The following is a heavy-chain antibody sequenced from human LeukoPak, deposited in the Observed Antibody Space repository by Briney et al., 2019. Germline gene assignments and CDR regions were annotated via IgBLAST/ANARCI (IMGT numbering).Heavy chain of an antibody. CDR3: AKTLYDYIWGSPDY. V-gene: IGHV3-23*01. D-gene: IGHD3-16*01. CDR2: IIGSGDST. Sequence: PGESLRLSCAASGFTFSTYAMSWVRQAPGKGLEWVSSIIGSGDSTSYVDSVKGRFTISRDNSKNTLYLQMNSLKAEDTAVYYCAKTLYDYIWGSPDYWGQGTLVTVSS. J-gene: IGHJ4*02. CDR1: GFTFSTYA.